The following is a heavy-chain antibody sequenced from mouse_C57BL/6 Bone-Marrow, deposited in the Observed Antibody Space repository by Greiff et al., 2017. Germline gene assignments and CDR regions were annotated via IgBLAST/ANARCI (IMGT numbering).Heavy chain of an antibody. D-gene: IGHD3-1*01. CDR2: ILPGSGCT. CDR1: GYTFTGYW. V-gene: IGHV1-9*01. Sequence: VQLQQSGAELMKPGASVKLSCKASGYTFTGYWIEWVKQRPGHGLEWIGAILPGSGCTNYNEKFKGKATFTADTSSNTAYMQLSSLTTEDSAIYYCARRGLWYFDVWGTGTTVTVSS. CDR3: ARRGLWYFDV. J-gene: IGHJ1*03.